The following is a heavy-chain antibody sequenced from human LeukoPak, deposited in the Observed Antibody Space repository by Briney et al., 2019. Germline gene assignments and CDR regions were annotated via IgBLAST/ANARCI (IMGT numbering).Heavy chain of an antibody. CDR3: AKSCAAANWYFDL. V-gene: IGHV3-30-3*02. D-gene: IGHD2-2*01. Sequence: GGSLRLSCAASGFTFSNYAMHWVRQAPGKGLEWVAVISYDVNNKYYADSVKGRFTISRDNSKNTLYLQMNSLRAEDTAVYYCAKSCAAANWYFDLWGRGTLVTVSS. CDR1: GFTFSNYA. CDR2: ISYDVNNK. J-gene: IGHJ2*01.